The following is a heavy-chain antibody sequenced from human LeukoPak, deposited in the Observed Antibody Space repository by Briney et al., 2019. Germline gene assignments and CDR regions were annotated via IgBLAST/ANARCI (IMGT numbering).Heavy chain of an antibody. Sequence: SVKVSCKASGGTFSSYAISWVRQAPGQGLEWMGGIIPIFGTTNYAQKFQGRVTITADESTSTAYMELSSLRSEDTAVYYCARDRGHYYDSSGSSNWFDPWGQGTLVTVSS. CDR3: ARDRGHYYDSSGSSNWFDP. CDR2: IIPIFGTT. V-gene: IGHV1-69*01. CDR1: GGTFSSYA. J-gene: IGHJ5*02. D-gene: IGHD3-22*01.